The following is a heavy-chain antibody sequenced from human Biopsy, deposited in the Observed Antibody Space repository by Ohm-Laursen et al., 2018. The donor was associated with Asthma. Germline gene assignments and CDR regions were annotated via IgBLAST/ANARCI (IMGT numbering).Heavy chain of an antibody. CDR2: IATDGSNK. J-gene: IGHJ4*02. CDR1: GFSFSNYG. V-gene: IGHV3-64D*08. Sequence: GSLRLSCAASGFSFSNYGMHWVRQAPGRGPEYVSFIATDGSNKFYADSVKGRFTVSRDNSKHTLYLHMTGLRADDTGVYHCVKDHSAGYYYFDDWGQGAQVTVSS. CDR3: VKDHSAGYYYFDD. D-gene: IGHD2-21*01.